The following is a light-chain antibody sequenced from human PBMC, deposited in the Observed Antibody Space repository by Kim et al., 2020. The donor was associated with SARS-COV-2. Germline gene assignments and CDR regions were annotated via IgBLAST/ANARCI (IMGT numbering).Light chain of an antibody. CDR1: SSNSGAGHD. J-gene: IGLJ3*02. V-gene: IGLV1-40*01. Sequence: SVTISCTGSSSNSGAGHDLHWYQQLPGTAPKLLIYGNCNRPSGVPDRFSGSKSGTSTSLAITGLQAEDEADYYCLSYDISLSGWVFGGGTQLTVL. CDR2: GNC. CDR3: LSYDISLSGWV.